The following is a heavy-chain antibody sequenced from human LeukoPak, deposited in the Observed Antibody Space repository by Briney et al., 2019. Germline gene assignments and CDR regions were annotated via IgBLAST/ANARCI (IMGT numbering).Heavy chain of an antibody. V-gene: IGHV1-46*01. CDR3: ARVDWLLLGYFDY. CDR1: GGTFSSYA. CDR2: INPSGGST. Sequence: GASVKVSCKASGGTFSSYAISWVRQAPGQGLEWMGIINPSGGSTSYAQKFQGRVTMTRDTSTSTVYMELSSLRSEDTAVYYCARVDWLLLGYFDYWGQGTLVTVSS. D-gene: IGHD3/OR15-3a*01. J-gene: IGHJ4*02.